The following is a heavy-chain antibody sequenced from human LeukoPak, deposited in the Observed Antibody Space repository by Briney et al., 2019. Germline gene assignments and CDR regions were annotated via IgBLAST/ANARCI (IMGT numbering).Heavy chain of an antibody. Sequence: SETLSLTCTVSGGSISSYYWSWIRQPPGKGLEWIGYTYYSGSTNYNPSLKSRVTISVDTSKNQFSLKLSSVTAADTAVYYCASRDTTSYWYFDPWGRGTLVTVSS. V-gene: IGHV4-59*08. CDR1: GGSISSYY. CDR2: TYYSGST. J-gene: IGHJ2*01. CDR3: ASRDTTSYWYFDP. D-gene: IGHD4-17*01.